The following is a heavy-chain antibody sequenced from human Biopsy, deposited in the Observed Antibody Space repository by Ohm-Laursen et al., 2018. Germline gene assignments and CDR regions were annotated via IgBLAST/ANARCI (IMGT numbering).Heavy chain of an antibody. CDR2: FAPENGKT. D-gene: IGHD1-1*01. CDR1: GYILTELS. J-gene: IGHJ4*02. CDR3: AADINVWNVNY. V-gene: IGHV1-24*01. Sequence: GASVKVSCKVSGYILTELSMHWVRQAPGKGLEWMGGFAPENGKTVYAQNFQARVSMTEDTSTDTAYMELRSLRSEDTAVYYCAADINVWNVNYWGQGTQVTVSS.